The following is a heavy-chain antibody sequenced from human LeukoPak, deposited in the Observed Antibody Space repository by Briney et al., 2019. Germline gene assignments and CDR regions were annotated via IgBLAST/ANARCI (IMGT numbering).Heavy chain of an antibody. J-gene: IGHJ4*02. Sequence: SVEVSCKASGGTFSSYAISWVRQAPGQGLEWMGGIIPIFGTANYAQKFQGRVTITTDESTSTAYMELSSLRSEDTAVYYCASVVAAATPDYYFDYWGQGTLVTVSS. D-gene: IGHD2-15*01. CDR2: IIPIFGTA. CDR3: ASVVAAATPDYYFDY. CDR1: GGTFSSYA. V-gene: IGHV1-69*05.